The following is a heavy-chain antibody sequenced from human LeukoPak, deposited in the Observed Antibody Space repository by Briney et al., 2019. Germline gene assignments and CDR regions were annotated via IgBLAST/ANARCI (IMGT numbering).Heavy chain of an antibody. V-gene: IGHV3-30*04. J-gene: IGHJ4*02. D-gene: IGHD5-12*01. Sequence: GGSLRLSCAASGFTFSSYAMHWVRQAPGKGLEWVAVISYDGSNKYYADSVKGRFTISRDNSKNTLYLQMNSLRAEDTAVYYCARGYADGGYYFDYWGQGTLVTVSS. CDR3: ARGYADGGYYFDY. CDR2: ISYDGSNK. CDR1: GFTFSSYA.